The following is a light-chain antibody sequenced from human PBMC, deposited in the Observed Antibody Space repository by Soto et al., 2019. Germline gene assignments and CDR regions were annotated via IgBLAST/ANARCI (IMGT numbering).Light chain of an antibody. CDR1: QSVSSY. V-gene: IGKV3-11*01. CDR2: DTS. Sequence: EIVLTRSPATLSLSPGERATLSCRASQSVSSYLAWYQQKPGQAPRLLIYDTSNKANGIPARFSGSGSETDFTLSISSLEPEDFALYYCQQRGNWPPTFGGGTRVESK. CDR3: QQRGNWPPT. J-gene: IGKJ4*01.